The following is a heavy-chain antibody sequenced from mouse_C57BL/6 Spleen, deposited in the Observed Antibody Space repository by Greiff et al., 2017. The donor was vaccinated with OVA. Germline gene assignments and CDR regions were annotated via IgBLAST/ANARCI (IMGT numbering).Heavy chain of an antibody. CDR3: ARGAALAY. V-gene: IGHV1-39*01. CDR2: INPNYGTT. Sequence: EVQLQQSGPELVKPGASVKISCKASGYSFTDYNMNWVKQSHGKSLEWIGVINPNYGTTSYNQKFKGKATLTVDQSSSTAYMQLSSLTSEDSAFYSSARGAALAYWGQGTSVPFSS. CDR1: GYSFTDYN. J-gene: IGHJ4*01.